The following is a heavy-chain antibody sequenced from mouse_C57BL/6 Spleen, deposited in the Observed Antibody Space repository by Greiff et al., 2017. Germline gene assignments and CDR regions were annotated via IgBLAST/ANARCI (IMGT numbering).Heavy chain of an antibody. CDR1: GYAFSSYW. V-gene: IGHV1-80*01. D-gene: IGHD2-4*01. CDR2: IYPGDGDT. J-gene: IGHJ3*01. CDR3: ARSYYDYAVGWFAY. Sequence: VQLQQSGAELVKPGASVKISCKASGYAFSSYWMNWVKQRPGKGLEWIGQIYPGDGDTNYNGKFKGKATLTADKSSSTAYMQLSSLTSEDSAVYFCARSYYDYAVGWFAYWGQGTLVTVSA.